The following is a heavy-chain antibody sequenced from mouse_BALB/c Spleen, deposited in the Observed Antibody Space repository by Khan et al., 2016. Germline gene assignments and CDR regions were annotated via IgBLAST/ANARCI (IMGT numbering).Heavy chain of an antibody. Sequence: QVQLQQSGPGLVAPSQSLSITCTVSGFSLINSGVHWIRQPPGKGLEWLGVIWPGGSTDYTSALMSRLSITKDNSQNQVFLRMISLQTDDTARNYCARDDQEYVDLFAYWGRGTLVIVSA. D-gene: IGHD2-14*01. CDR3: ARDDQEYVDLFAY. CDR1: GFSLINSG. J-gene: IGHJ3*01. CDR2: IWPGGST. V-gene: IGHV2-9*02.